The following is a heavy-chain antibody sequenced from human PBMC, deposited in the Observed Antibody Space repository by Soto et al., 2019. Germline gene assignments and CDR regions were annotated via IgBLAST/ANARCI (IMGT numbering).Heavy chain of an antibody. Sequence: VKVSCTASGYTLTNYYMHWVRQAPGQGLEWVGKINPSGGSTDYAQKFQGRVTMTRDTSTSTVYMEVSSLRSEDTAVYYCAREIAVAGTVFDYWGQGTLVTVSS. V-gene: IGHV1-46*01. D-gene: IGHD6-19*01. CDR1: GYTLTNYY. CDR2: INPSGGST. CDR3: AREIAVAGTVFDY. J-gene: IGHJ4*02.